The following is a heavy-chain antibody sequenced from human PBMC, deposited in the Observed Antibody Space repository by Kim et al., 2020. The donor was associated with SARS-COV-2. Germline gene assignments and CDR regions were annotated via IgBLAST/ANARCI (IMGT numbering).Heavy chain of an antibody. CDR1: GYTLTELS. CDR3: ATLDSSGYYKEYYFDY. D-gene: IGHD3-22*01. V-gene: IGHV1-24*01. CDR2: FDPEDGET. J-gene: IGHJ4*02. Sequence: ASVKVSCKVSGYTLTELSMHWVRQAPGKGLEWMGGFDPEDGETICAQKFQGRVTMTEDTSTDTAYMDLSSLRSEDTAVYYCATLDSSGYYKEYYFDYWGQGTLVTVSS.